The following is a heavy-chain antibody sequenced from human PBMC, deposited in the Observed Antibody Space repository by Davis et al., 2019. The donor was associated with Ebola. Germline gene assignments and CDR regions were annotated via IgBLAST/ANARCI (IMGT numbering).Heavy chain of an antibody. J-gene: IGHJ4*02. CDR1: GFTFSNAW. V-gene: IGHV3-15*01. CDR2: IKSKTDGGTT. CDR3: TTDGGSYYMGNYFDY. D-gene: IGHD1-26*01. Sequence: PGGSLRLSCAASGFTFSNAWMSWVRQAPGKGLEWVGRIKSKTDGGTTDYAAPVKGRFTISRDDSKNTLYLQMNSLKTEDTAVYYCTTDGGSYYMGNYFDYWGQGTLVTVSS.